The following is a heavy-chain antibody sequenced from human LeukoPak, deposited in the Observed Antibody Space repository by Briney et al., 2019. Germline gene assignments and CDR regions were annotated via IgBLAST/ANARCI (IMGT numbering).Heavy chain of an antibody. D-gene: IGHD4-17*01. V-gene: IGHV1-2*02. CDR2: INPNSGAT. J-gene: IGHJ4*02. CDR3: ARPSDYGDYIDY. CDR1: GYTFTDYY. Sequence: ASVKVSCKGSGYTFTDYYMHWVRQAPGQGLEWMAKINPNSGATAYAERFQGRVTLTRDTSISTMYMELGTLTSGDTAVYYCARPSDYGDYIDYWGQGTPVTVSS.